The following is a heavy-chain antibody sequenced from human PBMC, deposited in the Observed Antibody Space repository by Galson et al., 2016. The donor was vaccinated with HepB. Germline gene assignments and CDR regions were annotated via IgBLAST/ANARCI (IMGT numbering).Heavy chain of an antibody. CDR2: ISSDGSFT. V-gene: IGHV3-74*03. CDR1: GFKFSNFW. J-gene: IGHJ3*01. D-gene: IGHD2-21*01. Sequence: SLRLSCAASGFKFSNFWMHWVRHVPGKGLLWVSRISSDGSFTTYADSVKGRFTVSRDNMRNTLFLKMDDLRAEDTATYFCTRQEVTSYSDAFDLCGQGTRVAVSS. CDR3: TRQEVTSYSDAFDL.